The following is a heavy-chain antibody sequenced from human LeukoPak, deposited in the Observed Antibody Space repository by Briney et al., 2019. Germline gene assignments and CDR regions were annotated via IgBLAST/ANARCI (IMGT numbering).Heavy chain of an antibody. Sequence: GGSLRLSCAASGFTFSSYGMHWVRQAPGKGLEWVSAISGSGGSTYYADSVKGRFTISRDNSKNTLYLQMNSLRAEDTAVYYCAKAGYGSGSYYEDNWFDPWGQGTLVTVSS. V-gene: IGHV3-23*01. D-gene: IGHD3-10*01. CDR3: AKAGYGSGSYYEDNWFDP. CDR1: GFTFSSYG. J-gene: IGHJ5*02. CDR2: ISGSGGST.